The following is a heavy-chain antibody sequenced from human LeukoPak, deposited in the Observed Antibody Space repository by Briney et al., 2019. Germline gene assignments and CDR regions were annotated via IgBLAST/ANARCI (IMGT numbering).Heavy chain of an antibody. J-gene: IGHJ4*02. CDR2: IYSGGST. V-gene: IGHV3-66*01. D-gene: IGHD3-22*01. CDR1: GFTVSSNY. Sequence: GGSLRLSCAASGFTVSSNYMSWVRQAPGKGLEWVSVIYSGGSTYYADSVKGRFTISRDNSKNTLYLQMNSPRAEDTAVYYCARDTYYYDSSGSEWGQGTLVTVSS. CDR3: ARDTYYYDSSGSE.